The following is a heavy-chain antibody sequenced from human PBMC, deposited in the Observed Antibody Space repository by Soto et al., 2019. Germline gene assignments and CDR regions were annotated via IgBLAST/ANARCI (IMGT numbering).Heavy chain of an antibody. D-gene: IGHD2-15*01. CDR2: IYWDDDK. Sequence: SGPTLVNPTQTLTLTCTFSGFSLSTSAVGVGWIRQPPGKALEWLAFIYWDDDKRYSPSLKSSLTITRDTSKNQVVLAMTNMDPVDTATYYFAHLVVAGLTYYLDYCAQRTLVTVSS. CDR3: AHLVVAGLTYYLDY. J-gene: IGHJ4*02. V-gene: IGHV2-5*02. CDR1: GFSLSTSAVG.